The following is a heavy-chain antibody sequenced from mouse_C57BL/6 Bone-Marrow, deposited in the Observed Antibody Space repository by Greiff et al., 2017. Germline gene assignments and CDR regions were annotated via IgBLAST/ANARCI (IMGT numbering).Heavy chain of an antibody. D-gene: IGHD2-1*01. Sequence: VQLQQPGAELVMPGASVKLSCKASGYTFTSYWMHWVKQRPGQGLEWIGEIDPSDSYTNYNQKFKGKSTLTVDKSSSTAYMQLSSLTSVDSAVYYCARLDAYLPFYAMDYWGQGTSVTVSS. CDR1: GYTFTSYW. V-gene: IGHV1-69*01. CDR2: IDPSDSYT. CDR3: ARLDAYLPFYAMDY. J-gene: IGHJ4*01.